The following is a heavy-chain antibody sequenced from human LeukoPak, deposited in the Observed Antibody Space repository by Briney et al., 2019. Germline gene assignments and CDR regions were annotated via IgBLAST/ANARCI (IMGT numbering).Heavy chain of an antibody. V-gene: IGHV4-61*02. CDR1: GGSISSGDYY. J-gene: IGHJ4*02. Sequence: KSSETLSLTCTVSGGSISSGDYYWSWFRQPAGKGLEWIGRIYSSGSTRYNPSLKSRVTISVDTSKNQFSLKLSSVTAADTAVYYCASQLLVGYFDYWGQGTLVTVSS. D-gene: IGHD2-2*01. CDR2: IYSSGST. CDR3: ASQLLVGYFDY.